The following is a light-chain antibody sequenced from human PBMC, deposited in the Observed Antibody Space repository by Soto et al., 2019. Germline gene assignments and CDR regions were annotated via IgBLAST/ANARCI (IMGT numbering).Light chain of an antibody. CDR3: QQCYSINALT. CDR2: DVS. CDR1: QTISTY. J-gene: IGKJ4*01. Sequence: DIQMTQSPSSLSASVGDRVTISCRASQTISTYLHWYQHKPGRAPRLLISDVSTLQSGVPGRFRGSGSETEFTLTITYLQPEDFATYYCQQCYSINALTFGGGTKVELK. V-gene: IGKV1-39*01.